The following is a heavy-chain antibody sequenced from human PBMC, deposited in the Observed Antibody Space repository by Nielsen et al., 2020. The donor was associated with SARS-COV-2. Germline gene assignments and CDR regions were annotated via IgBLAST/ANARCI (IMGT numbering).Heavy chain of an antibody. Sequence: ASVKVSCKASGYTFTGYYMHWVRQAPGQGLEWMGIINPSGGSTSYAQKFQGRVTMTRDTSTSTVYMELSSLRSEDTAVYYCARGDIVVVPAAPSTEWGQGTLVTVSS. CDR1: GYTFTGYY. CDR2: INPSGGST. V-gene: IGHV1-46*01. CDR3: ARGDIVVVPAAPSTE. D-gene: IGHD2-2*01. J-gene: IGHJ4*02.